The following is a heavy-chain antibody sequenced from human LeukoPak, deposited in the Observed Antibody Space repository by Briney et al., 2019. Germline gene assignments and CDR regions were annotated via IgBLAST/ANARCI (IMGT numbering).Heavy chain of an antibody. CDR2: IIPIFGTA. J-gene: IGHJ4*02. V-gene: IGHV1-69*13. CDR3: ATENRDGYNSIADY. CDR1: GGTFSSYA. Sequence: SVKVSCKASGGTFSSYAIRWVRQAPGQGLEWMGGIIPIFGTANYAQKFQGRVTITADESTSTAYMELSSLRSEDTAVYYCATENRDGYNSIADYWGQGTLVTVSS. D-gene: IGHD5-24*01.